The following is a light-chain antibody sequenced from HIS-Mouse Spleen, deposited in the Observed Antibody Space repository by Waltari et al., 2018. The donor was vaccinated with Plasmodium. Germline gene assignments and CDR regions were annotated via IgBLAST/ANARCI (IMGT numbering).Light chain of an antibody. J-gene: IGKJ3*01. CDR3: QQYNNWSFT. CDR1: QCVSSN. V-gene: IGKV3-15*01. CDR2: VAS. Sequence: EIVMTQSPATLSVSPGERATLSCRASQCVSSNLAWYQQKPGQAPRLLIYVASTRATGIPARFSGSGSGTEFTLTISSLQSEDFAVYYCQQYNNWSFTFGPGTKVDIK.